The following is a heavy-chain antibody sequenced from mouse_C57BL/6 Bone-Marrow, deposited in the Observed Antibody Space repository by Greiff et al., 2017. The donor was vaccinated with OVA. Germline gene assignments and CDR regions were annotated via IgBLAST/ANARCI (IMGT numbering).Heavy chain of an antibody. CDR2: INPYNGGT. Sequence: VQLQQSGPVLVKPGASVKMSCKASGYTFTDYYMNWVKQSHGKSLEWIGVINPYNGGTSYNQKFKGKATLTVDKSSSTAYMELNSLTSEDSAVYYCAREENWPFAYWGQGTLVTVSA. CDR1: GYTFTDYY. CDR3: AREENWPFAY. J-gene: IGHJ3*01. V-gene: IGHV1-19*01. D-gene: IGHD4-1*01.